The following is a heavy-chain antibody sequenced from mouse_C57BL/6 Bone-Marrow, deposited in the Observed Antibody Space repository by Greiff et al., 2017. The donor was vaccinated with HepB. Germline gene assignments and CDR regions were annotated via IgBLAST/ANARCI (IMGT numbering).Heavy chain of an antibody. D-gene: IGHD3-3*01. CDR3: ARGDELDY. CDR2: INPNNGGT. Sequence: VQLQQSGPELVKPGASVKISCKASGYTFTDYYMNWVKQSHGKSLEWIGDINPNNGGTSYNQKFKGKATLTVDKSSSTAYMELRSLTSEDSAVYYCARGDELDYWGQGTSVTVSS. J-gene: IGHJ4*01. V-gene: IGHV1-26*01. CDR1: GYTFTDYY.